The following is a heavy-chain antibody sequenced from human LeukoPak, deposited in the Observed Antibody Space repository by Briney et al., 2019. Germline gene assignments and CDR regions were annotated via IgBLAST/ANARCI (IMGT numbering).Heavy chain of an antibody. CDR1: GGSFSGYY. D-gene: IGHD3-10*01. CDR3: ARLGSGSYYDPNYYYYMDV. CDR2: INHSGST. V-gene: IGHV4-34*01. Sequence: SGTLSLTCAVYGGSFSGYYWGWIRQPPGKGLEWIGEINHSGSTNYNPSLKSRVTISVDTSKNQFSLKLSSVTAADTAVYYCARLGSGSYYDPNYYYYMDVWGKGTTVTVSS. J-gene: IGHJ6*03.